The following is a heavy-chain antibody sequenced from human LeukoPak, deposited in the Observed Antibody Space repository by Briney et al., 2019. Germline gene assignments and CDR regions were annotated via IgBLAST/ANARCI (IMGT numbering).Heavy chain of an antibody. J-gene: IGHJ6*03. CDR3: AREGWSIAVAGVDYYMDV. CDR2: ISAYNGNT. D-gene: IGHD6-19*01. Sequence: GASVKVSCKASGYTFTSYGISWVRQAPGQGLEWMGWISAYNGNTNYAQKLQGRVTMTTDTSTSTAYMELRSLRSDDTAVYYCAREGWSIAVAGVDYYMDVWGKGTTVTVSS. V-gene: IGHV1-18*01. CDR1: GYTFTSYG.